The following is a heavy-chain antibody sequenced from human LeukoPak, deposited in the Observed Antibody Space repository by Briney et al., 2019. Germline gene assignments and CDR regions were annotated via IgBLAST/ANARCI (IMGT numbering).Heavy chain of an antibody. J-gene: IGHJ4*02. CDR2: ISGSGGST. Sequence: PGGSLRLSCAASGFTFRSFALSSVRQAPGKGLEWVSDISGSGGSTYSTDSVRGRFTISRDTSKNTLFRQMNSLRVEDKAVYYCAKGRSSTSCARADYFDYWGQGTLVTVSS. D-gene: IGHD2-2*01. CDR1: GFTFRSFA. CDR3: AKGRSSTSCARADYFDY. V-gene: IGHV3-23*01.